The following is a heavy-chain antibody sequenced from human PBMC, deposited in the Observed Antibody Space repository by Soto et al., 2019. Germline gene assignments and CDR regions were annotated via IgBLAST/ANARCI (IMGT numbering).Heavy chain of an antibody. Sequence: QVQLVESGGGVVQPGRSLRLSCAASGFTFSSYGMHWVRQAPGKGLEWVAVISYDGSNKYYADSVKGRFTISRDNSKNTLYLQMNSLRAEDTAVYYCAKDLKFVAVAAYYYYYGMDVWGQGTTVTVSS. J-gene: IGHJ6*02. V-gene: IGHV3-30*18. CDR1: GFTFSSYG. D-gene: IGHD6-19*01. CDR3: AKDLKFVAVAAYYYYYGMDV. CDR2: ISYDGSNK.